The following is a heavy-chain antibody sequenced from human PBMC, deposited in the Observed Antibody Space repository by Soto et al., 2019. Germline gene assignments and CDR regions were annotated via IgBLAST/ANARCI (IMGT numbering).Heavy chain of an antibody. CDR1: GGSISSGDYY. CDR3: ARVKGYSYGPENFDY. CDR2: IYYSGST. Sequence: SETLSLTCTVSGGSISSGDYYWSWIRQPPGKGLEWIGYIYYSGSTYYNPSLKSRVTISVDTSKNQFSLKLSSVTAADTAVYYCARVKGYSYGPENFDYWGQGTLVTVS. D-gene: IGHD5-18*01. J-gene: IGHJ4*02. V-gene: IGHV4-30-4*01.